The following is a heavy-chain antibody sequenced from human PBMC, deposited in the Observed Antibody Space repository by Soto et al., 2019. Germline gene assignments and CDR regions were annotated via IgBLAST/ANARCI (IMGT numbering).Heavy chain of an antibody. CDR1: GFTFSSYW. V-gene: IGHV3-74*01. CDR3: VVTPGY. D-gene: IGHD2-21*02. J-gene: IGHJ4*02. CDR2: IKSDGSGT. Sequence: EVQLVESGGGLVQPGGSLRLSCAVSGFTFSSYWMHWVRQAPGKGLVWVSRIKSDGSGTSYADSVKGRFTISRDNAKNTLYLQSNSLRAEDTAVYYCVVTPGYWGQGTLVIVSS.